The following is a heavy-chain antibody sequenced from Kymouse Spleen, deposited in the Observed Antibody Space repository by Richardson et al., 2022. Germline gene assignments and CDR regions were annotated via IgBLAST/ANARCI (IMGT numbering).Heavy chain of an antibody. Sequence: QLQLQESGPGLVKPSETLSLTCTVSGGSISSSSYYWGWIRQPPGKGLEWIGSIYYSGSTYYNPSLKSRVTISVDTSKNQFSLKLSSVTAADTAVYYCASLRITIFGVVRDYYGMDVWGQGTTVTVSS. CDR1: GGSISSSSYY. D-gene: IGHD3-3*01. CDR3: ASLRITIFGVVRDYYGMDV. V-gene: IGHV4-39*01. J-gene: IGHJ6*02. CDR2: IYYSGST.